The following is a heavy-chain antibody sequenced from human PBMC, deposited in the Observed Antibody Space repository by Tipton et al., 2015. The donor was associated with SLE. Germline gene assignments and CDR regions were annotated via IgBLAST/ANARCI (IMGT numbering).Heavy chain of an antibody. D-gene: IGHD4-11*01. Sequence: GSLRLSCSASGFTFSSYAMHWVRQAPGKGLEYVSAISSNGGSTYYADSVKGRFTISRDNSKNTLYLQMSSLRAEDTAVYYCVKDPYSNYAPAEYFQHWGQGTLVTVSS. CDR1: GFTFSSYA. J-gene: IGHJ1*01. CDR3: VKDPYSNYAPAEYFQH. V-gene: IGHV3-64D*09. CDR2: ISSNGGST.